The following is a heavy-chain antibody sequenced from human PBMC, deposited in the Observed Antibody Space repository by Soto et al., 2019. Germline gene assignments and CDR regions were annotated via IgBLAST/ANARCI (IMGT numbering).Heavy chain of an antibody. D-gene: IGHD2-15*01. CDR2: ISSSGAYT. CDR1: GFSFSDYY. V-gene: IGHV3-11*06. CDR3: ARAKLVVEGRFDY. Sequence: QVQLVESGGGLVKPGGSLRLSCAASGFSFSDYYMNWIRQAPGKGLEWISYISSSGAYTNYADSVRGRFTMSRDSAKNSLLLQMDGLRAEDTDVYYSARAKLVVEGRFDYWGQGTLVTVSS. J-gene: IGHJ4*02.